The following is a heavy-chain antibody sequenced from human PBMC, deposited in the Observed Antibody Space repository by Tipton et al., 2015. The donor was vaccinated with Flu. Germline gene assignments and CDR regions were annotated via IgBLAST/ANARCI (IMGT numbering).Heavy chain of an antibody. CDR3: ARDGAGYNGAFDM. V-gene: IGHV1-2*02. D-gene: IGHD5-24*01. J-gene: IGHJ4*02. CDR2: INTNDNGT. CDR1: GYSFTVHC. Sequence: QLVQSGAEVKKPVASVKVSCKGFGYSFTVHCIHWVRQAPGQGLEWMGWINTNDNGTRYPQKFQGRVTMTRDTSISTVYMELTRLNSDDTAVYYCARDGAGYNGAFDMWGQGTLVTVSS.